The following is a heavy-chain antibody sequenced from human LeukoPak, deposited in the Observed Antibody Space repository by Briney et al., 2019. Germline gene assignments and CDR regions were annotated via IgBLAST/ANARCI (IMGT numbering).Heavy chain of an antibody. D-gene: IGHD2-15*01. Sequence: ASVKVSCKASGYTFTGYYMHWVRQAPGQGLEWMGWINPNSGGTNYAQKFQGRVTMTRDTSISTAYMELSRLRSDDTAMYYCARGLRGYCSGGSCYRGAFDIWGQGTMVTVSS. CDR3: ARGLRGYCSGGSCYRGAFDI. CDR2: INPNSGGT. V-gene: IGHV1-2*02. CDR1: GYTFTGYY. J-gene: IGHJ3*02.